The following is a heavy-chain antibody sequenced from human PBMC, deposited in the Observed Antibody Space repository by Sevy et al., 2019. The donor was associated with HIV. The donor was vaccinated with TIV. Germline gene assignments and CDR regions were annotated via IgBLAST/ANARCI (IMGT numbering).Heavy chain of an antibody. J-gene: IGHJ3*01. V-gene: IGHV3-7*01. D-gene: IGHD1-26*01. CDR1: GFTFSDYW. CDR2: IKQDGSQK. CDR3: ARKVGDM. Sequence: GGSLRLSCAASGFTFSDYWMSWVRQAPGKGLEWVANIKQDGSQKYFVDSVKGRFTISRDNAKNSLYLQKDNLRAEDTAVYYCARKVGDMWGQGTMVTVSS.